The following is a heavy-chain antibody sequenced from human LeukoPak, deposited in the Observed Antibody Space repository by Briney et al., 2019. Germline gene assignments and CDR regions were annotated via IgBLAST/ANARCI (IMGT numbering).Heavy chain of an antibody. D-gene: IGHD1-7*01. Sequence: GGSLRLSCAASGFTFSSHAMHWVRQAPGKGLEYVSAISSNGGSTYYANSVKGRFTISRDNSKNTLYLQMGSLRAEDMAVYYCARGSWNYYFDYWGQGTLVTASS. CDR3: ARGSWNYYFDY. CDR1: GFTFSSHA. CDR2: ISSNGGST. J-gene: IGHJ4*02. V-gene: IGHV3-64*01.